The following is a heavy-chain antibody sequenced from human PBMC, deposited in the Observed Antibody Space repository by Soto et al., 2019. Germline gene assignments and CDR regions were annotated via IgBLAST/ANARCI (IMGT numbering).Heavy chain of an antibody. CDR3: ARDSRGYYFDY. CDR2: IHYSGST. D-gene: IGHD3-10*01. J-gene: IGHJ4*02. Sequence: PSETLSLTCTVSGASISTDGHYWSWIRQHPGKDLEWIGYIHYSGSTYYNPSLKSRVVISVDTSQSQYFLSLYSVAAADTALYYCARDSRGYYFDYWGQGALVTVSS. CDR1: GASISTDGHY. V-gene: IGHV4-31*03.